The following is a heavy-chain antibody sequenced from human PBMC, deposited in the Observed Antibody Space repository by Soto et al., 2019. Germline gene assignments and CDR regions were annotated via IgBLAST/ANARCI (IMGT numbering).Heavy chain of an antibody. V-gene: IGHV4-34*01. D-gene: IGHD6-6*01. CDR3: ARRPDGFDI. Sequence: QVQLQQWGAGLLKPSETLSLTCAVSGGSTSGYHWSWIRQPPGKGLEWTGQINHIGHTDYNPSLQGRVTLSLDTSQNPFSLKVTSVTAADTSVYYCARRPDGFDIWGQGTMVTVSS. CDR1: GGSTSGYH. CDR2: INHIGHT. J-gene: IGHJ3*02.